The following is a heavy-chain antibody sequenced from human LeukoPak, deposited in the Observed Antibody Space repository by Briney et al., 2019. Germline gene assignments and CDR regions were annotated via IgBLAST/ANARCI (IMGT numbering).Heavy chain of an antibody. CDR1: GYTFTSYD. D-gene: IGHD6-13*01. J-gene: IGHJ4*02. V-gene: IGHV1-8*03. CDR3: ARVPPGIAAAGKSFDY. CDR2: MNPNSGNT. Sequence: ASVKVSCKASGYTFTSYDINWVRQATGQGLEWMGWMNPNSGNTGYAQKFQGRVTITRNTSISTAYMELSSLRSEDTAVYYCARVPPGIAAAGKSFDYWGQGTLVTVSS.